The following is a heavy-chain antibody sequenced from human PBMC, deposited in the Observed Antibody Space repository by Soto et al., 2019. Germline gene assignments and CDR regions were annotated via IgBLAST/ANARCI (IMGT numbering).Heavy chain of an antibody. V-gene: IGHV5-51*01. CDR2: IYPGDSDT. D-gene: IGHD2-2*01. Sequence: GESLKISCMGSGYKVSTWHNFTSYWIAWVRQMPGEGLEWMGIIYPGDSDTRYSPSFQGQVTISADKSINSVYLQWSRLKASDTAMYYCARLGVLLPAAMVSYYYYGMDVWGQGTTVTVSS. CDR1: GYKVSTWHNFTSYW. CDR3: ARLGVLLPAAMVSYYYYGMDV. J-gene: IGHJ6*02.